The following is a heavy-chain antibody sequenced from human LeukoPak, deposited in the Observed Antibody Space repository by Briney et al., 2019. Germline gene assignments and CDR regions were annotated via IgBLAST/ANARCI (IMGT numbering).Heavy chain of an antibody. CDR3: ATGTSDSSSWLLDY. J-gene: IGHJ4*02. CDR1: GFTFSDYY. V-gene: IGHV3-11*04. Sequence: GGSLRLSCAASGFTFSDYYMSWIRQAPGKGLEWVSYISSSGSTIYYADSVKGRFTISRDNSKNTLYLQMNSLRAEDTAVYYCATGTSDSSSWLLDYWGQGTLVTVSS. CDR2: ISSSGSTI. D-gene: IGHD6-13*01.